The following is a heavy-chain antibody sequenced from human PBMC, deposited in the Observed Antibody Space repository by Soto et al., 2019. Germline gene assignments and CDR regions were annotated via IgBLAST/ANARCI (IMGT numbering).Heavy chain of an antibody. J-gene: IGHJ4*02. D-gene: IGHD3-9*01. CDR1: GGSISSYY. V-gene: IGHV4-59*08. CDR3: AATFSYDILTGYQDPYYFDY. Sequence: SETLSLTCTVSGGSISSYYWSWIRQPPGKGLEWIGYIYYSGSTNYNPSLKSRVTISVDTSKNQFSLKLSSVTAADTAVYYCAATFSYDILTGYQDPYYFDYWGQGTLVTVSS. CDR2: IYYSGST.